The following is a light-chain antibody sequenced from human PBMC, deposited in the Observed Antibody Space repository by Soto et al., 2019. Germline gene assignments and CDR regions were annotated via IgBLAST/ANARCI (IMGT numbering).Light chain of an antibody. CDR1: SSDVGDYNY. V-gene: IGLV2-14*01. CDR3: SSYTSSSPLYV. J-gene: IGLJ1*01. Sequence: QSALTQPASVSGSPGQSITISCTGTSSDVGDYNYVSWYQQHPGKAPKLMIYEVSNRPSGVSNRFSGSKSGNTASLTISGLQAEDEADYYCSSYTSSSPLYVFGTETKLTVL. CDR2: EVS.